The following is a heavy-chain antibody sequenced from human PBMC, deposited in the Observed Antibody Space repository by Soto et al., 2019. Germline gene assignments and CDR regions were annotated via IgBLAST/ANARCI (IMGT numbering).Heavy chain of an antibody. CDR2: ISSSSYI. V-gene: IGHV3-21*01. J-gene: IGHJ4*02. CDR3: AREDPIYDYVWGSYRYGFDY. CDR1: GFTFSSYS. D-gene: IGHD3-16*02. Sequence: GGSLRLSCAASGFTFSSYSMNWVRQAPGKGLEWVSSISSSSYIYYADSVKGRFTISRDNAKNSLYLQMNSLRAEDTAVYYCAREDPIYDYVWGSYRYGFDYWGQGTLVTVSS.